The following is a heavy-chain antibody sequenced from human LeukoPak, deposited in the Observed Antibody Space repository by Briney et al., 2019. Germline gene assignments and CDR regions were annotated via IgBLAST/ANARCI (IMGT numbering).Heavy chain of an antibody. CDR1: GFTFDDNA. CDR3: AKDSGPYSYDSSGYYDY. V-gene: IGHV3-9*01. Sequence: GGSLRLSCAASGFTFDDNAMPWVRQAPGKGLEWVSGISWNSGSIGYADSVKGRFTISRDNAKNSLYLQMNSLRAEATALSYCAKDSGPYSYDSSGYYDYWGQGTLVTVSS. D-gene: IGHD3-22*01. J-gene: IGHJ4*02. CDR2: ISWNSGSI.